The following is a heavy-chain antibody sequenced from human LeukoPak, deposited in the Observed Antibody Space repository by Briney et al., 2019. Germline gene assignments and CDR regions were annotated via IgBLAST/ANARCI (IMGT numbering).Heavy chain of an antibody. CDR3: ARSSVGARRRVDY. D-gene: IGHD1-26*01. CDR1: GYTFTSYD. V-gene: IGHV1-8*01. CDR2: MNPNSGNT. J-gene: IGHJ4*02. Sequence: ASVKVSCQPSGYTFTSYDINWVRQATGQGLEWMGWMNPNSGNTGYAQKFQGRVTMTRSTSINTAYMELNSLTSEDTGVYYCARSSVGARRRVDYWGQGTLGTVSS.